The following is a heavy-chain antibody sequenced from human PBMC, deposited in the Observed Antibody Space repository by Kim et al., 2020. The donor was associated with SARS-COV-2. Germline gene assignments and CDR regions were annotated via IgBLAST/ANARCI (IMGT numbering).Heavy chain of an antibody. J-gene: IGHJ5*02. V-gene: IGHV3-30*01. Sequence: VKGRFTISRDNSKNTLYLQMNSLRAEDTAVYYCARDPGIAAAGISYWFDPWGQGTLVTVSS. CDR3: ARDPGIAAAGISYWFDP. D-gene: IGHD6-13*01.